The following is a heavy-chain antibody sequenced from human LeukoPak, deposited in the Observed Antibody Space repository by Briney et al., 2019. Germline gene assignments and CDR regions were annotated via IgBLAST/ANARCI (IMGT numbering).Heavy chain of an antibody. CDR2: ISSSSSYI. Sequence: GGSLRLSCAASGFTFSSCSMNWVRQAPGKGLEWVSSISSSSSYIYYADSVKGRFTISRDNAKNSLYLQMNSLRAEDTAVYYCARGEGIIAAAGTYFEYWGQGTLVTVSS. J-gene: IGHJ4*02. D-gene: IGHD6-13*01. CDR3: ARGEGIIAAAGTYFEY. V-gene: IGHV3-21*04. CDR1: GFTFSSCS.